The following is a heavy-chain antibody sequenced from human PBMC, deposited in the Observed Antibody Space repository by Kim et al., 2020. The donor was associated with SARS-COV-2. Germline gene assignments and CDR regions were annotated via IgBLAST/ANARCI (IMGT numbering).Heavy chain of an antibody. CDR1: GSKVSTYW. Sequence: GESLKISCHTSGSKVSTYWIGWVRQLPGKGLEVMVIIYPRESDVRYSKSFQGLVTISADGSGAFVQWSALKVSDTAFYYCSTGPGAFPNYYFVFLGEATL. J-gene: IGHJ4*02. CDR2: IYPRESDV. V-gene: IGHV5-51*01. D-gene: IGHD4-4*01. CDR3: STGPGAFPNYYFVF.